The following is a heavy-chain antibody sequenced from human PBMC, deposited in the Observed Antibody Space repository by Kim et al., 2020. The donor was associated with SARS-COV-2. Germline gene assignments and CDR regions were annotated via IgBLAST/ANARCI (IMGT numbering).Heavy chain of an antibody. J-gene: IGHJ4*02. Sequence: YNPSLKSRSTISVDPTRNQFSQKLSYVTAADTAVYYCARGGLIAVGLFDYWGQGTLVTVSS. D-gene: IGHD6-19*01. CDR3: ARGGLIAVGLFDY. V-gene: IGHV4-59*09.